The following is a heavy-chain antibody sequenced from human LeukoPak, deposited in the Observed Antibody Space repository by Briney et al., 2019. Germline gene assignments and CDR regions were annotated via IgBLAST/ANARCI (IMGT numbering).Heavy chain of an antibody. CDR3: ARDQPWTTGFDI. CDR2: TYYMSKWYT. J-gene: IGHJ3*02. Sequence: SQTLSLTCAISGDSVSSNRATWNWIRQSPSRGLEWLGRTYYMSKWYTDYAVSVKSRIIINPDTSENQFSLQLNSVTPEDTAVYFCARDQPWTTGFDIWGQGTMVTVSS. D-gene: IGHD2-8*02. V-gene: IGHV6-1*01. CDR1: GDSVSSNRAT.